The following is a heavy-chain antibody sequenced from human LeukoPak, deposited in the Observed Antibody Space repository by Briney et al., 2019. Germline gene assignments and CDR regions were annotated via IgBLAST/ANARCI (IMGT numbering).Heavy chain of an antibody. CDR3: ARERTGFDP. CDR1: GDSVSSNSAA. J-gene: IGHJ5*02. Sequence: SQTLSLTCAISGDSVSSNSAAWNWFGQSPSRGLEWLGRTYYRSKWYNDYAVSVKGRITMNPDTSKNQFSLQLDSVTPEDTAVYYCARERTGFDPWGQGTLVTVSS. CDR2: TYYRSKWYN. D-gene: IGHD1-1*01. V-gene: IGHV6-1*01.